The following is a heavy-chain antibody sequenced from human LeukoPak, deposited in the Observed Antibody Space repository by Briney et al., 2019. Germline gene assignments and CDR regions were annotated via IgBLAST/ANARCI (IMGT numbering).Heavy chain of an antibody. D-gene: IGHD2-2*01. CDR1: GFTFSSYW. V-gene: IGHV3-7*03. J-gene: IGHJ4*02. Sequence: GGSLRLSCAASGFTFSSYWMSWVRQAPGKGLEWVANIKQDGIEKYYVDSVKGRFTTSTDNAKNSLYLQMNSLRAGDTAVYYCARVPISTTSYHNDYWGQGTLVTVSS. CDR3: ARVPISTTSYHNDY. CDR2: IKQDGIEK.